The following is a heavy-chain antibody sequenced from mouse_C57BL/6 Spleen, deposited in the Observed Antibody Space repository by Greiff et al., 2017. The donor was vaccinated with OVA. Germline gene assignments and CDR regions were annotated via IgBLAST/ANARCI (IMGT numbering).Heavy chain of an antibody. Sequence: EVMLVEPGGGLVKPGGSLKLSCAASGFTFSSYAMSWVRQTPEKRLEWVATISDGGSYTYYPDNVKGRFTISRDNAKNNLYLQMSHLKSEDTAMYYCARSPPFATVGAMDYWGQGTSVTVSS. CDR1: GFTFSSYA. CDR2: ISDGGSYT. V-gene: IGHV5-4*03. J-gene: IGHJ4*01. CDR3: ARSPPFATVGAMDY. D-gene: IGHD1-1*01.